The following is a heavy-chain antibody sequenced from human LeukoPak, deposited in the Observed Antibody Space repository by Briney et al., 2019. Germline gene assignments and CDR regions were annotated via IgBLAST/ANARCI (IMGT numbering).Heavy chain of an antibody. V-gene: IGHV1-24*01. J-gene: IGHJ2*01. CDR3: ATDRRTTVTTGYWYFDL. CDR1: GYTLTELS. Sequence: ASVKVSCKVSGYTLTELSMHWVRQAPGKGLEWVGGFDPEDGETIYAQKFQGRVTMTEGTSTDTAYMELSSLRSEDTAVYYCATDRRTTVTTGYWYFDLWGRGTLVTVSS. D-gene: IGHD4-17*01. CDR2: FDPEDGET.